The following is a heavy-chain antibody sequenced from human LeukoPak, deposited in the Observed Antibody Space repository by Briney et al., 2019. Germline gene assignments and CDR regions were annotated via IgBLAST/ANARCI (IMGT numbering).Heavy chain of an antibody. J-gene: IGHJ1*01. V-gene: IGHV1-24*01. CDR2: FYPEDGET. CDR1: GYTLTELS. CDR3: ARDDYYDSSGYYYFQH. Sequence: ASVKVSCKVSGYTLTELSMHWVRQAPGKGLEWMGRFYPEDGETTYAQKFQGRVTMTEDTSTAAAYMEMSSLRSEDTAVYYCARDDYYDSSGYYYFQHWGQGTLVAVSS. D-gene: IGHD3-22*01.